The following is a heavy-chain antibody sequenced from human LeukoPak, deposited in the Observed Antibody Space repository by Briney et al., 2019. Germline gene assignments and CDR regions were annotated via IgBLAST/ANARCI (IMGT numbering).Heavy chain of an antibody. D-gene: IGHD3-9*01. V-gene: IGHV3-30-3*01. CDR1: GFTFSSYA. J-gene: IGHJ3*02. CDR3: ARDYPLRYPDWLGGAFDI. CDR2: ISYDGSNK. Sequence: GSLRLSCAASGFTFSSYAMHWVRQAPGKGLEWVAVISYDGSNKYYADSVKGRFTISRDNSKNTLYLQMNSLRAEDTAVYYCARDYPLRYPDWLGGAFDIWGQGTMVTVSS.